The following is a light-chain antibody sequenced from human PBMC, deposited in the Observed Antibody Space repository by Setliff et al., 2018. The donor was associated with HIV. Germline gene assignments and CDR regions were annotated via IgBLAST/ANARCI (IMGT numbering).Light chain of an antibody. Sequence: QSALTQPASVSGSPGQSLIVSCTGTSSDVGFYDYVSWYQHHPGKAPKLMIFDVSNRPSGVSNRFSGSKSGNTASLTISGLQTEDEADYYCSSYTNSNTYVFGTGTKVTVL. CDR3: SSYTNSNTYV. V-gene: IGLV2-14*03. J-gene: IGLJ1*01. CDR2: DVS. CDR1: SSDVGFYDY.